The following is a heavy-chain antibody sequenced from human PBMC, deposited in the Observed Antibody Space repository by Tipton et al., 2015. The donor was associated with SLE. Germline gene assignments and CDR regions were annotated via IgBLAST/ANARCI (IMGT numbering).Heavy chain of an antibody. Sequence: TLSLTCTVSGGSISSSSYYWGWIRQPPGKGLEWIGSIYYGGSTYYNPSLKSRVTISVDTSKNQFSLKLSSVTAADTAVYYCARGGCTNGGCFPNFDYWGQGTLVTVSS. CDR3: ARGGCTNGGCFPNFDY. CDR1: GGSISSSSYY. CDR2: IYYGGST. D-gene: IGHD2-8*01. J-gene: IGHJ4*02. V-gene: IGHV4-39*01.